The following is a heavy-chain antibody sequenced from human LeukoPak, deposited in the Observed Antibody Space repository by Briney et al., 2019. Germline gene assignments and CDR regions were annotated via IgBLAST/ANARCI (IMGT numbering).Heavy chain of an antibody. CDR1: GGTFTSYA. V-gene: IGHV1-69*13. J-gene: IGHJ4*02. Sequence: ASVKVSCKASGGTFTSYAISWVRQAPGQGLEWMGGINPMFGTANYAQKFQGRVTITADASTSTAYMELSSLRSEDTGVYYCARGGSGWSNFDYWGQGTLGTGSS. D-gene: IGHD6-19*01. CDR2: INPMFGTA. CDR3: ARGGSGWSNFDY.